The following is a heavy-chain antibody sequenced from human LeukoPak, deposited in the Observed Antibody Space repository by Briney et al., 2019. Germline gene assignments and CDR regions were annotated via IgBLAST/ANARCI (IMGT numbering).Heavy chain of an antibody. V-gene: IGHV1-3*03. J-gene: IGHJ4*02. CDR3: ARAHPQWLVYDY. D-gene: IGHD6-19*01. Sequence: ASVKVSCMASGYTFTSYAMHWVRQAPGQRLEWMGWINAGNGNTKYSQEFQGRVTITRDTSASTAYMELSSLRSEDMAVYYCARAHPQWLVYDYWGQGTLVTVSS. CDR1: GYTFTSYA. CDR2: INAGNGNT.